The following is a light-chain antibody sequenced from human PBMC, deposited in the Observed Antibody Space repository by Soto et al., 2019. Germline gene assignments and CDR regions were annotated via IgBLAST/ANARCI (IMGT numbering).Light chain of an antibody. J-gene: IGKJ1*01. CDR3: QQYNSYPRT. V-gene: IGKV1-5*01. CDR2: AAT. CDR1: QSISSY. Sequence: DIQMTQSPSSLSASVGDRVTITCRASQSISSYLNWYQHKPGKAPNLLIYAATTLQSGFPSRFSGSGSGTEFTLTISSLQPDDFATYYCQQYNSYPRTFGQGTKVEIK.